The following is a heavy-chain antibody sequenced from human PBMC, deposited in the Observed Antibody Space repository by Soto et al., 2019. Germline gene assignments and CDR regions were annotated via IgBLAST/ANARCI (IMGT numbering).Heavy chain of an antibody. J-gene: IGHJ2*01. D-gene: IGHD2-2*01. V-gene: IGHV3-21*01. CDR2: ISSSSSYI. CDR1: GFTFSSYS. Sequence: GGSLRLSCAASGFTFSSYSVNWVRQAPGKGLEWVSSISSSSSYIYYADSVKGRFTISRDNAKNSLYLQMNSLRAEDTAVYYCARDSVLGDIVVVPAAMGVWYFDLWGRGTLVTVSS. CDR3: ARDSVLGDIVVVPAAMGVWYFDL.